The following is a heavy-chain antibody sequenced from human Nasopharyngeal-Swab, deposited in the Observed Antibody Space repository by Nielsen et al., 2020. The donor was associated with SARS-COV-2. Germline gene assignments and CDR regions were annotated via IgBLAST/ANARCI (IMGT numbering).Heavy chain of an antibody. Sequence: ASAQVSCKASGYTFTSYYMHWVRQAPGQGLEWMGIINPSGGSTSYAQKFQGRVTITRDTSASTAYMELSSLRSEDTAVYYCARALWFEPNPYFDYWGQGTLVTVSS. J-gene: IGHJ4*02. D-gene: IGHD3-10*01. CDR2: INPSGGST. CDR1: GYTFTSYY. CDR3: ARALWFEPNPYFDY. V-gene: IGHV1-46*01.